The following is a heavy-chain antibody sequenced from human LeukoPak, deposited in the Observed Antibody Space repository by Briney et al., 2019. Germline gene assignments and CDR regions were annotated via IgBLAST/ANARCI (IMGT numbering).Heavy chain of an antibody. Sequence: GGSLRLSCAASGFTFSSYGMHWVRQAPGKGLEWVAFKRYDGSNKYYADSVKGRFTISRDNSKNTLYLQMNSLRAEDTAVYYCAKGYIAVADYWGQGTLVTVSS. CDR3: AKGYIAVADY. V-gene: IGHV3-30*02. J-gene: IGHJ4*02. CDR2: KRYDGSNK. CDR1: GFTFSSYG. D-gene: IGHD6-19*01.